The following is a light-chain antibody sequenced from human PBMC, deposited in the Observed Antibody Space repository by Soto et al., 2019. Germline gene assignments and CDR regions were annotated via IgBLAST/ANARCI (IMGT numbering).Light chain of an antibody. CDR1: SSNIGALYD. V-gene: IGLV1-40*01. J-gene: IGLJ2*01. CDR2: DNN. CDR3: QSYDNSLSGHVV. Sequence: QSVLTQPPSVSGAPGQRVTISCTGSSSNIGALYDVNWYQKLPGTAPKLLIYDNNNRPSGVPDRFSGYKSGTSASLAITGLQAEDEADYYCQSYDNSLSGHVVFGGGTKVTVL.